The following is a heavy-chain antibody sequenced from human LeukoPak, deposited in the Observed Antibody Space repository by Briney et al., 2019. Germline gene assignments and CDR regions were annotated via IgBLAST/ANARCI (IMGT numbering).Heavy chain of an antibody. D-gene: IGHD4-17*01. CDR2: IYHTGST. CDR3: ARHFGDDYGRSFDF. V-gene: IGHV4-59*08. J-gene: IGHJ4*02. Sequence: SETLSLTCTVPGGSIRSYYWSWIRQPPGKGLEWIAYIYHTGSTNYNPPLKGRVTMSVYTSKNQFSLKLSSVTAADTAVYYCARHFGDDYGRSFDFWGQGTLVTVSS. CDR1: GGSIRSYY.